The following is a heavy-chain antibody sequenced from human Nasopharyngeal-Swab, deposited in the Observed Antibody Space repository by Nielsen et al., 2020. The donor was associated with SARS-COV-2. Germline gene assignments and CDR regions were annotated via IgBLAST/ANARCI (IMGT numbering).Heavy chain of an antibody. D-gene: IGHD4-17*01. CDR3: APLMTTVTSFED. CDR2: IRSSSSLN. Sequence: GESLKISCAASGFTFSSSEMNWVRPAPGKGLEWVSYIRSSSSLNSYADSVKGRFTISRDNAKNSLYLQMNRLRAEETAVYYCAPLMTTVTSFEDWGQGILVNVSS. CDR1: GFTFSSSE. J-gene: IGHJ4*02. V-gene: IGHV3-48*03.